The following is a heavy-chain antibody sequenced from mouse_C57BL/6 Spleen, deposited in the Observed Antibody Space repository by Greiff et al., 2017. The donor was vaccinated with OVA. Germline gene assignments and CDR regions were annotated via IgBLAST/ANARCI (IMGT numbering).Heavy chain of an antibody. J-gene: IGHJ3*01. V-gene: IGHV1-81*01. CDR2: IYPRSGNT. Sequence: VQLQQSGAELARPGASVKLSCKASGYTFTSYGISWVKQRTGQGLEWIGEIYPRSGNTYYNEKFKGKATLTADKSSSTAYMELRSLTSEDSAVYFCARGFYYYGSSYEAWFAYWGQGTLVTVSA. D-gene: IGHD1-1*01. CDR1: GYTFTSYG. CDR3: ARGFYYYGSSYEAWFAY.